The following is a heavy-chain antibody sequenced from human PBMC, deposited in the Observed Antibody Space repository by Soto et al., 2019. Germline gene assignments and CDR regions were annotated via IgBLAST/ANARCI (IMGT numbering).Heavy chain of an antibody. V-gene: IGHV3-30-3*01. Sequence: QVQLVESGGGVVQPGRSLRLSCAASGFTFNSYAMHWVRQAPGKGLEWVAVISYDGSNKYYADSVKGRFTISRDNSKNTLYLQMNSLRAEDTAVYYCARECCSTPRGHAWFDPWGQGTLVTVSS. CDR1: GFTFNSYA. CDR2: ISYDGSNK. D-gene: IGHD2-2*01. J-gene: IGHJ5*02. CDR3: ARECCSTPRGHAWFDP.